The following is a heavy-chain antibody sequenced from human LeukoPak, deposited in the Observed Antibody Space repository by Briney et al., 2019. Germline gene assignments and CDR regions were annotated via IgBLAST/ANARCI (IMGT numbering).Heavy chain of an antibody. D-gene: IGHD2-21*02. CDR2: IYSGGST. CDR1: GFTVSSNY. Sequence: GGSLRLSCAASGFTVSSNYMSWVRQAPGNRLEWVSVIYSGGSTYYADSVKGRFTISRDNSKNTLYLQMNSLRAEDTAVYYCARVTLGAVRGGDCYYFDYWGQGTLVTVSS. V-gene: IGHV3-66*01. CDR3: ARVTLGAVRGGDCYYFDY. J-gene: IGHJ4*02.